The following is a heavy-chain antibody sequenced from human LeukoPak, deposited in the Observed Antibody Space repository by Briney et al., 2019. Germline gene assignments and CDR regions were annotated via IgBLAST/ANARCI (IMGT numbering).Heavy chain of an antibody. V-gene: IGHV1-2*02. Sequence: ASVKVSCKASGYTFTGYYMHWVRQAPGQGLEWMGWINPNSGGTNYAQKFQGRVTMTRDTSISTAYMELSRLRSDDTAVYYCARDLGGPGIAAAGTGWFDPWGQGTLVTVSP. CDR3: ARDLGGPGIAAAGTGWFDP. J-gene: IGHJ5*02. D-gene: IGHD6-13*01. CDR1: GYTFTGYY. CDR2: INPNSGGT.